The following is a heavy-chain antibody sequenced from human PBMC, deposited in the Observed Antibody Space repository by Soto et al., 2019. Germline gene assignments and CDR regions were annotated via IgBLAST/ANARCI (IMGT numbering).Heavy chain of an antibody. CDR1: GYTFTSYA. V-gene: IGHV1-3*01. CDR2: INAGNGNT. CDR3: ARAGVAARPFDY. D-gene: IGHD6-6*01. Sequence: QVQLVQSGAEVKKPGASVKVSCKASGYTFTSYAMHWVRQAPGQRLEWMGWINAGNGNTKYSQKFQGRVTITRDTSASTAYMELSSLRSEDTAVYYCARAGVAARPFDYWGQGTLVTVSS. J-gene: IGHJ4*02.